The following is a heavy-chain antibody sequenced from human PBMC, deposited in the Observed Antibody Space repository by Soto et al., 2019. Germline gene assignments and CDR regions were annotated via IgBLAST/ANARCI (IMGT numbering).Heavy chain of an antibody. D-gene: IGHD6-19*01. J-gene: IGHJ4*02. CDR3: AKGGRQRLVTSDFNY. CDR1: GFTFSDYA. Sequence: VQLVESGGGVVQPGRSLRLSCAASGFTFSDYAMHWVRQAPGKGLEWVAVVSHDGRNTHYADSVKGRFTISRDSSKNTVSLEMTRRRAEDTAVYYCAKGGRQRLVTSDFNYWGQGALVTVSS. V-gene: IGHV3-30*18. CDR2: VSHDGRNT.